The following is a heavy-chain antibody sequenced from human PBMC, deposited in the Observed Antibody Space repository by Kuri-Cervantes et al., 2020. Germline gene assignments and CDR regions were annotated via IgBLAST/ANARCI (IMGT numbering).Heavy chain of an antibody. V-gene: IGHV1-2*04. CDR1: GYTFTGYY. Sequence: ASVKVSCKASGYTFTGYYMHWVRQAPGQGLEWMGWISPNSGGTNYAQKFQGWVTMTRNTSISTAYMELSSLSSEDTAVYYCARGASSSWYLTGYYGMDVWGQGTTVTVSS. CDR2: ISPNSGGT. J-gene: IGHJ6*02. CDR3: ARGASSSWYLTGYYGMDV. D-gene: IGHD6-13*01.